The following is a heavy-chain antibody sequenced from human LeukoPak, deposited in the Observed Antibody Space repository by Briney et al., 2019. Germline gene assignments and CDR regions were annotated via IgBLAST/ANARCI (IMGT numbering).Heavy chain of an antibody. CDR2: IYHSRST. CDR3: ARVSKDIVVVPAATSKNWFDP. V-gene: IGHV4-4*02. Sequence: SGTLSLTCAVSGGSISSSNWWSWVRQPPRKGLEWIGEIYHSRSTNYNPSLKSRVTISVDKSKNQFSLKLSSVTAADTAVYYCARVSKDIVVVPAATSKNWFDPWGQGTLVTVSS. J-gene: IGHJ5*02. D-gene: IGHD2-2*01. CDR1: GGSISSSNW.